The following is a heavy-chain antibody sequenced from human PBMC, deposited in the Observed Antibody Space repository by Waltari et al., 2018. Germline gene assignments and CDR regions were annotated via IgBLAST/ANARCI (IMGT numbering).Heavy chain of an antibody. CDR2: IYSGGST. CDR3: ARALKYYESSGDYFRDYLDD. D-gene: IGHD3-22*01. Sequence: VQLVESGGGLIQPGGSLRLSCAASGFTVSSNYMSWVRPAPATGLEWGSVIYSGGSTHYADAVEVRFTISRENPKSRMCLEMRSLRAEDTAVCYCARALKYYESSGDYFRDYLDDWGQGTLVTVSA. J-gene: IGHJ4*02. V-gene: IGHV3-53*01. CDR1: GFTVSSNY.